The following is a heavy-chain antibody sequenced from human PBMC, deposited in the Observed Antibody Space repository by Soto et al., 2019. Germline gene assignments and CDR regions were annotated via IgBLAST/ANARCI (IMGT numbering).Heavy chain of an antibody. D-gene: IGHD2-15*01. V-gene: IGHV4-59*01. CDR1: GGSISSYY. CDR3: ARGGIVVRSWFDP. CDR2: IYYSGRT. J-gene: IGHJ5*02. Sequence: SETLSLTCTVSGGSISSYYWSWIRQPPGKGLEWIGYIYYSGRTNYNPSLKSRVTISVDTSKNQFSLKLSSVTAADTAVYYCARGGIVVRSWFDPWGQGTLVTVSS.